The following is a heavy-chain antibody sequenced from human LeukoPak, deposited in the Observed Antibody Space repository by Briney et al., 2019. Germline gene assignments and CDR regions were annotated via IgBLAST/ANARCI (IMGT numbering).Heavy chain of an antibody. D-gene: IGHD3-3*01. CDR2: INPSGGST. J-gene: IGHJ6*03. CDR1: GYTFTSYY. Sequence: ASVKVSCKASGYTFTSYYMHWVRQAPGQGLEWMGIINPSGGSTSYAQKFQGRVTMTRDMSTSTVYMELSSLRSEDTAVYYCARDPLTIFGMAPPPYYYMDVWGKGTTVTVSS. V-gene: IGHV1-46*01. CDR3: ARDPLTIFGMAPPPYYYMDV.